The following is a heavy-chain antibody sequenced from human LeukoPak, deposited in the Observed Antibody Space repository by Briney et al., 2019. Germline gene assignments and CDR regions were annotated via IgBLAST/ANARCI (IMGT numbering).Heavy chain of an antibody. CDR2: IKSKIDGGTT. V-gene: IGHV3-15*07. Sequence: PEGSLRLSCAASGFSFSNAWMNWVRQAPGKGLEWVGRIKSKIDGGTTDYAAPVKGRFTISRDDPKNTLYLQMNSLKTEDTAVYYCTTDYPSTAVAGAGDWFDPWGQGTLVTVSS. CDR1: GFSFSNAW. D-gene: IGHD6-19*01. CDR3: TTDYPSTAVAGAGDWFDP. J-gene: IGHJ5*02.